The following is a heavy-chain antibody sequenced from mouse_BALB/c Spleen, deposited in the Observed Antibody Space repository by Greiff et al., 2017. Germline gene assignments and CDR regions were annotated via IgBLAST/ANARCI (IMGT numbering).Heavy chain of an antibody. J-gene: IGHJ2*01. Sequence: EVQLVESGGGLVKPGGSLKLSCAASGFTFSSYAMSWVRQTPEKRLEWVATISSGGSYTYYPDSVKGRFTISRDNAKNTLYLQMSSLRSEDTAMYYCARRGTTVYFDYWGQGTTLTVSS. CDR3: ARRGTTVYFDY. D-gene: IGHD1-1*01. V-gene: IGHV5-9-3*01. CDR1: GFTFSSYA. CDR2: ISSGGSYT.